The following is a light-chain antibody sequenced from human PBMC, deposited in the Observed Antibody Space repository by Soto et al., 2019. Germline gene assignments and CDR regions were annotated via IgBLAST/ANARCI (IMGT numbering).Light chain of an antibody. CDR1: SSDVGSYNL. Sequence: QSVLTQPASVSGSPGQSITISCTGTSSDVGSYNLVSWYQQHPGKAPKLMIYEGSKRPSWVSNRFSGSKSGNTASLTISGLQAEDEAEYYCCSYAGSSTFYVFGTGTKLTVL. J-gene: IGLJ1*01. V-gene: IGLV2-23*01. CDR3: CSYAGSSTFYV. CDR2: EGS.